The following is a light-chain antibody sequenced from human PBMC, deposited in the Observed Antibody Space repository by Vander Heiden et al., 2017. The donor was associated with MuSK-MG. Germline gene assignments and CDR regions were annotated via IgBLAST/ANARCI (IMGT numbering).Light chain of an antibody. V-gene: IGKV1-5*03. CDR2: KAS. CDR3: QEYQTSSTA. J-gene: IGKJ1*01. Sequence: DIQMTQSPSTLSASLGDRVTITCRASQSISIWVAWHQQKPGKAPKLLIYKASNLESGVPSRFSGSGSGTEFTLTISSLQPDDLASYYCQEYQTSSTAFGQGTKVQLK. CDR1: QSISIW.